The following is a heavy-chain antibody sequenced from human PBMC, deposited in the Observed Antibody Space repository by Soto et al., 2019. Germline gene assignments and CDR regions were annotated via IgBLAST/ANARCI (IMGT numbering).Heavy chain of an antibody. CDR3: AKDVSAIVVVPAGYYGMDV. V-gene: IGHV3-30*18. Sequence: GGSLRLSCAASGFTFSSYGMHWVRQAPGKGLEWVAVISYDGSNKYYADSVKGRFTISRDNSKNTLYLQMNSLRAEDTAVYYCAKDVSAIVVVPAGYYGMDVWGQGTTVTVSS. CDR1: GFTFSSYG. J-gene: IGHJ6*02. CDR2: ISYDGSNK. D-gene: IGHD2-2*01.